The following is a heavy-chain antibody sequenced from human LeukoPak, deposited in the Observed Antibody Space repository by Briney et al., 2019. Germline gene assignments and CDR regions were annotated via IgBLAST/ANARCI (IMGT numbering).Heavy chain of an antibody. D-gene: IGHD2-21*02. Sequence: SETLSLTCTVSGGSISTGDYYWSWIRQPPGKGLEWIGYIYYSGNTYYNPSLNSRVTISVDTSKNQFSLRLNSVTAADTAVYYCARVLGDHVALDYWGQGTLVTVSS. CDR3: ARVLGDHVALDY. CDR2: IYYSGNT. J-gene: IGHJ4*02. V-gene: IGHV4-30-4*01. CDR1: GGSISTGDYY.